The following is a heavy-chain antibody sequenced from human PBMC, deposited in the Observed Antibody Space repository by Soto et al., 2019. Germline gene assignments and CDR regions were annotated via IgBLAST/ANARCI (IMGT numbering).Heavy chain of an antibody. CDR1: GFIFSDYY. J-gene: IGHJ4*02. CDR3: ARDLGYYDSSGYFDY. Sequence: LRLSCAVSGFIFSDYYMSWIRQAPGKGLEWVSYISSRGDIIYYADSVKGRFTISRDNAKNSLYLQMNSLRAEDTAVYYCARDLGYYDSSGYFDYWGQGTLVTVSS. V-gene: IGHV3-11*01. D-gene: IGHD3-22*01. CDR2: ISSRGDII.